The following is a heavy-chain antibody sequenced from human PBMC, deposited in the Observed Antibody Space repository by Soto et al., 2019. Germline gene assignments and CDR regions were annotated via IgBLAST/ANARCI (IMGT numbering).Heavy chain of an antibody. CDR2: IIPIFGTA. V-gene: IGHV1-69*12. CDR3: ARASTVVTTGSLFYFDY. D-gene: IGHD4-17*01. Sequence: QVQLVQSGAEVKKPGSSVKVSCKASGGTFSSYAISWVRQAPGQGLEWMGGIIPIFGTANYAQKFQGRVTITADESTSTAYMELSSLRSEDTAVYYCARASTVVTTGSLFYFDYWGQGTLVTVSS. J-gene: IGHJ4*02. CDR1: GGTFSSYA.